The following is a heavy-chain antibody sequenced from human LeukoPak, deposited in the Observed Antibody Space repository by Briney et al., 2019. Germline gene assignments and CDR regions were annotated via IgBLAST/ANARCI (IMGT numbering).Heavy chain of an antibody. Sequence: PSQTLSLTCTVSGGSISSGGYYWSWIRQHPGKGLEWIGYIYYSGSTYYNPSLKSRVTISVDTSKNQFSLKLSSVTAADTAVYYCASRIYGDSSFDYWGQGTLVTVSS. V-gene: IGHV4-31*03. D-gene: IGHD4-17*01. CDR1: GGSISSGGYY. CDR3: ASRIYGDSSFDY. CDR2: IYYSGST. J-gene: IGHJ4*02.